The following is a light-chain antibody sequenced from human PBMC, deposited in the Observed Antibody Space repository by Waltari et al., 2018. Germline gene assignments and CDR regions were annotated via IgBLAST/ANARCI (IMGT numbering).Light chain of an antibody. V-gene: IGKV2-30*01. CDR1: ESLLIHDGHTY. Sequence: DVVMTQSPVSLPVTLGQPASISCRCSESLLIHDGHTYLHWFHQRPGQSPRRLIYRVSDRDAGVPDRFSGSGSGADFTLNISRVEAEDVGVYYCMLGTRPWTFGPGTKVEIK. CDR3: MLGTRPWT. CDR2: RVS. J-gene: IGKJ1*01.